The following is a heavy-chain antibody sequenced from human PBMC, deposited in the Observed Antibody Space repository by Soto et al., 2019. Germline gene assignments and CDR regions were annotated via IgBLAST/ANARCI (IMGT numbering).Heavy chain of an antibody. Sequence: PSQTLSLTCAISGDSVSTNIAAWSWIRQSPSRGLEWLGRTLYRSSKWYNEYAVSVKSRMTINPDTSKNQFSLQLNSVTPEDTAIYACGRGADPPLYYHHGMDVWGQGTTVTVSS. J-gene: IGHJ6*02. CDR3: GRGADPPLYYHHGMDV. CDR1: GDSVSTNIAA. V-gene: IGHV6-1*01. CDR2: TLYRSSKWYN.